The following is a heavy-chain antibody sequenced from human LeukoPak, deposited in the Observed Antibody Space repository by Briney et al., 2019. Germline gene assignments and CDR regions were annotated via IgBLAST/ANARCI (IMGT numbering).Heavy chain of an antibody. CDR3: ASGQFLVSNDY. D-gene: IGHD5/OR15-5a*01. Sequence: SETLSLTCTVSGGSISSSYWSWIRQPPGKGLEWITYSSYTGSTNYNPSLKSRVTISVDTSKNQFSLRLGSVTAADTAVYYCASGQFLVSNDYWGQGILVTVSS. CDR2: SSYTGST. J-gene: IGHJ4*02. CDR1: GGSISSSY. V-gene: IGHV4-59*01.